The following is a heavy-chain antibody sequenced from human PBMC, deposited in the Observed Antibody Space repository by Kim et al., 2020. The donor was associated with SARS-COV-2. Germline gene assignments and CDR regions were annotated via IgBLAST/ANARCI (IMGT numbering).Heavy chain of an antibody. CDR3: ARDYYDSSGCIIFDY. V-gene: IGHV1-3*01. Sequence: ASVKVSCKASGYTFTTYAMHWVRQAPGQRLEWMGWINAGNGNTKYSQKFQGRVTITRDTSASTAYMELSSLRSEDTAVYYCARDYYDSSGCIIFDYWGQGTLVTVSS. D-gene: IGHD3-22*01. J-gene: IGHJ4*02. CDR1: GYTFTTYA. CDR2: INAGNGNT.